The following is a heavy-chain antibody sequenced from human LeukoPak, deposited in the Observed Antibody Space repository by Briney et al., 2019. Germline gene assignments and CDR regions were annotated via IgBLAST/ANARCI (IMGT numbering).Heavy chain of an antibody. D-gene: IGHD3-22*01. Sequence: GGSLRLSCAASGFTFSDYYMSWIRQAPGKGLEWVSYISSSGSTIYYADSVKGRFTISRDNAKNSLYLQMNSLRAEGTAVYYCAGQTYYYDSSGYPTDKPFDYWGQGTLVTVSS. CDR1: GFTFSDYY. CDR2: ISSSGSTI. V-gene: IGHV3-11*01. J-gene: IGHJ4*02. CDR3: AGQTYYYDSSGYPTDKPFDY.